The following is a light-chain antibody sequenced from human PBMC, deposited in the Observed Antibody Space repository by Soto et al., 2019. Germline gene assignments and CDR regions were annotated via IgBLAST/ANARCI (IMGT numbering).Light chain of an antibody. V-gene: IGLV1-44*01. CDR3: AAWDDSLNRHV. J-gene: IGLJ1*01. CDR1: SSNIGTSS. Sequence: QSVLTQPHSASGTPGQRVTISCSGSSSNIGTSSVHWFQQLPGTAPKLLISTTNQRPSGVPERFSGSKSGTSASLAISGLQSEDEADYYCAAWDDSLNRHVFVTGTKVTVL. CDR2: TTN.